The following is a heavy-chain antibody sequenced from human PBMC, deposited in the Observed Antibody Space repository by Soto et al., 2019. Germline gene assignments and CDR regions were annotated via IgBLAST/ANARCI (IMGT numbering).Heavy chain of an antibody. Sequence: QVQLVESGGGVLQPGRSLRLSCAASGFTFSSYGMHWVRQAPGKGLEWVTVISYDGNVAYYADSVKGGLTISRDNSKNTLYLPMTSLRTEGTAMYYCAKEGPITTWDFDYWGQGALVTVSS. V-gene: IGHV3-30*18. D-gene: IGHD7-27*01. J-gene: IGHJ4*02. CDR2: ISYDGNVA. CDR1: GFTFSSYG. CDR3: AKEGPITTWDFDY.